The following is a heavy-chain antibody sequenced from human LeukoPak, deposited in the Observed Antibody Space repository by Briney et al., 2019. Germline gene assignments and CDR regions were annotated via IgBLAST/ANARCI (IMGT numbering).Heavy chain of an antibody. CDR1: GGSISSYY. CDR3: ARESPLRVVRGVDIFDY. D-gene: IGHD3-10*01. Sequence: SETLSLTCTVSGGSISSYYWSWIRQPAGKGLEWIGRIYTSGSTNYNPSLKSRVTMSVDTSKNQFSLKLSSVTAADTAVYYCARESPLRVVRGVDIFDYWGQGTLVTVSS. CDR2: IYTSGST. V-gene: IGHV4-4*07. J-gene: IGHJ4*02.